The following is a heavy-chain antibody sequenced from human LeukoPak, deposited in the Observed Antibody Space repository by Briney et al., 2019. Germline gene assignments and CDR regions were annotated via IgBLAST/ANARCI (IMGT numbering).Heavy chain of an antibody. J-gene: IGHJ3*02. CDR1: GFTFSAYW. V-gene: IGHV3-74*01. Sequence: GGSLRLSCAASGFTFSAYWMHWVRQSPGKGLVWVSRINSDGSSTDYADSVKGRFTISRDIAKSTLYLQMNSLRAEDTAVYYCARGRLVGATKGAAFDIWGQGTMVTVSS. D-gene: IGHD1-26*01. CDR2: INSDGSST. CDR3: ARGRLVGATKGAAFDI.